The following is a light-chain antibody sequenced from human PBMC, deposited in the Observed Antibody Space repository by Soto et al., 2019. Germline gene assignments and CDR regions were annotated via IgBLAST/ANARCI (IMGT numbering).Light chain of an antibody. V-gene: IGKV3-20*01. CDR2: GVS. J-gene: IGKJ2*01. CDR1: QNINNRR. Sequence: EIVLTQSPGTLSLSPGERATLSCRASQNINNRRSAWYQQKPGQAPRLLIYGVSSRATGIPDRFSGSGSGTDFNLTISRLEPEDFAVYYCQPYGSSPPYTFGQGTKLEIK. CDR3: QPYGSSPPYT.